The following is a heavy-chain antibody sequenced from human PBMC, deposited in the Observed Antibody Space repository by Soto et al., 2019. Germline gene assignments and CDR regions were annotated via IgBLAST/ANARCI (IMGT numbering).Heavy chain of an antibody. CDR2: IIPIFGTA. J-gene: IGHJ4*02. V-gene: IGHV1-69*13. CDR3: ARGLGDYGGNRDFDY. D-gene: IGHD4-17*01. CDR1: GGTFSSYA. Sequence: SVTVSCKASGGTFSSYAIIWVRQAPGQGLEWMGGIIPIFGTANYAQKFQGRVTITADESTSTAYMELSSLRSEDTAVYYCARGLGDYGGNRDFDYWGQGTLVTVSS.